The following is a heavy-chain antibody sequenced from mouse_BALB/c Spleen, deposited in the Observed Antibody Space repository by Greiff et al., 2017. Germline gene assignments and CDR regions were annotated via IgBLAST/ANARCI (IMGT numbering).Heavy chain of an antibody. V-gene: IGHV5-17*02. CDR1: GFTFSSFG. J-gene: IGHJ2*01. CDR2: ISSGSSTI. CDR3: ARSYYGSSYVRYFDY. Sequence: EVQGVESGGGLVQPGGSRKLSCAASGFTFSSFGMHWVRQAPEKGLEWVAYISSGSSTIYYADTVKGRFTISRDNPKNTLFLQMTSLRSEDTAMYYCARSYYGSSYVRYFDYWGQGTTLTVSS. D-gene: IGHD1-1*01.